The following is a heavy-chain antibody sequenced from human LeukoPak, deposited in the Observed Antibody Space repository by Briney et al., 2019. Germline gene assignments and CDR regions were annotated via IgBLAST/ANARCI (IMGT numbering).Heavy chain of an antibody. D-gene: IGHD6-19*01. Sequence: GRSLRLSCAASGFTFDDYAMHWVRQAPGKGLEWVSGISWNSGSIGYADSVKGRFTISRDNAKNSLYLQVNSLRAEDTALYYCAKGLKGLKFDYWGQGTLVTVSS. CDR2: ISWNSGSI. CDR3: AKGLKGLKFDY. V-gene: IGHV3-9*01. CDR1: GFTFDDYA. J-gene: IGHJ4*02.